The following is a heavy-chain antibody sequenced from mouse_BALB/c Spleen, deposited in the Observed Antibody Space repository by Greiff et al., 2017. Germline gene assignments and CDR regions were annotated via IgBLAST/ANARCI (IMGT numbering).Heavy chain of an antibody. V-gene: IGHV1S81*02. J-gene: IGHJ4*01. CDR3: TRLDYDGDAMDY. Sequence: VQLQESGAELVKPGASVKLSCKASGYTFTSYYMYWVKQRPGQGLEWIGEINPSNGGTNFNEKFKSKATLTVDKSSSTAYMQLSSLTSGDSAVYYCTRLDYDGDAMDYWGQGTSVTVSS. D-gene: IGHD2-4*01. CDR2: INPSNGGT. CDR1: GYTFTSYY.